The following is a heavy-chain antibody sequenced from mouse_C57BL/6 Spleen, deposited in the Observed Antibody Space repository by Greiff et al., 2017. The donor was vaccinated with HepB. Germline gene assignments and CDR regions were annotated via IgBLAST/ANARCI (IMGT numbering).Heavy chain of an antibody. V-gene: IGHV5-16*01. CDR1: GFTFSDYY. Sequence: EVQLVESEGGLVQPGSSMKLSCTASGFTFSDYYMAWVRQVPEKGLEWVANINYDGSSTYYLDSLKSRFIISRDNAKNILYLQMSSLKSEDTATYYCARDRRLLGFDYWGQGTTLTVSS. D-gene: IGHD1-2*01. CDR2: INYDGSST. CDR3: ARDRRLLGFDY. J-gene: IGHJ2*01.